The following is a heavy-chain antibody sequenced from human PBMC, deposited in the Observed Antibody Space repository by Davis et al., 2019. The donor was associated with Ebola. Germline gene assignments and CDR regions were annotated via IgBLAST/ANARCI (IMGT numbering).Heavy chain of an antibody. V-gene: IGHV1-2*02. CDR2: INPNSGGT. D-gene: IGHD1-26*01. Sequence: ASVKVSCKASGYTFTGYYMHWVRQAPGQGLEWMGWINPNSGGTNYAQKFQGRVTMTRDTSISTAYMELSSLRSDDTAVYYCARDRAGGGATNYWGQGTLVTVSS. CDR3: ARDRAGGGATNY. CDR1: GYTFTGYY. J-gene: IGHJ4*02.